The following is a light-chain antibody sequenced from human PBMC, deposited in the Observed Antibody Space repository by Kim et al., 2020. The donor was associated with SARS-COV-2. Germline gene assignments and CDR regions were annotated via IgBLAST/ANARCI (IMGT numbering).Light chain of an antibody. CDR1: SLRSYY. V-gene: IGLV3-19*01. J-gene: IGLJ3*02. Sequence: SSELTQDPAVSVALGQTVRITCQGDSLRSYYASWYQQKPGQAPVLVIYGKNNRPSGIPDRFSGSSSGNTASLTITGAQAEDEADYYCNTRDSSGNHWVFGGGPQLTV. CDR3: NTRDSSGNHWV. CDR2: GKN.